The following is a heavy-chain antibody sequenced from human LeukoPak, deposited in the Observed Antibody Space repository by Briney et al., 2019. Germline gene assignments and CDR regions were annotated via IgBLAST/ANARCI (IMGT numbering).Heavy chain of an antibody. CDR1: GFTFSSSA. J-gene: IGHJ5*02. Sequence: GGSLRLSCAASGFTFSSSAMSWVRQAPGKGLEWVSAISNNGGYTYYADSVQGRFTISRDNSKSTLCLQMNSLRAEDTAVYYCARTPPKGDIDTWGQGTLVTVSS. CDR2: ISNNGGYT. CDR3: ARTPPKGDIDT. V-gene: IGHV3-23*01. D-gene: IGHD2-21*02.